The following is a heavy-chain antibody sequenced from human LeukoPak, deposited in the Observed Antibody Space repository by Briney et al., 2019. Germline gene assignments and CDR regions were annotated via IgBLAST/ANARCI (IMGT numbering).Heavy chain of an antibody. J-gene: IGHJ4*02. D-gene: IGHD3-10*01. V-gene: IGHV3-30-3*01. CDR3: ARGSNMVRGVMVDY. CDR1: GFTFSSYA. Sequence: GGSLRLSCAASGFTFSSYAMHWVRQAPGKGLEWVAVISYDGSNKYYADSVKGRFTISRDNSKNTLYLQMNSLRAEDTAVYYCARGSNMVRGVMVDYWGQGTLVTVSS. CDR2: ISYDGSNK.